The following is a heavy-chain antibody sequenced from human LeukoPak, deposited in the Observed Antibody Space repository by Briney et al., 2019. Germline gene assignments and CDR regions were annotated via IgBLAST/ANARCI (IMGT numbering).Heavy chain of an antibody. CDR3: VREGMIPTRQGGHYYHYLDA. V-gene: IGHV3-33*01. Sequence: PGGSLRLSCAASGFIFSHHGMHWVRQAPGKGLEWVAVIWSDGTNRFYADSVKGRFTISRDNSKNTLDLQMDSLRPEDTAVFFCVREGMIPTRQGGHYYHYLDARAKGTTVIVSS. CDR2: IWSDGTNR. J-gene: IGHJ6*03. D-gene: IGHD2-21*01. CDR1: GFIFSHHG.